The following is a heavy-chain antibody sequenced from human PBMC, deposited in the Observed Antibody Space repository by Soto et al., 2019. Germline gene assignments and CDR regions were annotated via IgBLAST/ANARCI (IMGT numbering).Heavy chain of an antibody. CDR3: GSVFEY. CDR1: GLNFIDFW. J-gene: IGHJ4*02. Sequence: PGGSLRLSCTSSGLNFIDFWLHWVRQAPGKGLVWVARINNDGSDTSYADSVEGRFTMSRDNAKNMVYLQMNSLGVEDTAVYYCGSVFEYWGQGTQVTVS. V-gene: IGHV3-74*01. CDR2: INNDGSDT.